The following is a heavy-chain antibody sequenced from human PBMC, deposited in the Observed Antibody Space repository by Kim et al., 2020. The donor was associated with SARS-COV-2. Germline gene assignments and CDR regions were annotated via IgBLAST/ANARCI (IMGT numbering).Heavy chain of an antibody. CDR3: ARDDSNSPLDY. CDR1: GFTFNDYY. Sequence: GGSLRLSCAASGFTFNDYYMSWVRQAPGKGLEWISYITLSGSTRYYADSVKGRFTISRDSARNSLYLQMDSLRAEDTAVYFCARDDSNSPLDYWGQGTL. J-gene: IGHJ4*02. D-gene: IGHD4-4*01. CDR2: ITLSGSTR. V-gene: IGHV3-11*01.